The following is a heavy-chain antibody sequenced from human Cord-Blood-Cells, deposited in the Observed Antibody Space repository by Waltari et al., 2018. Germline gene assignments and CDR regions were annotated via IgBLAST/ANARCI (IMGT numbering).Heavy chain of an antibody. V-gene: IGHV4-34*01. J-gene: IGHJ6*02. CDR2: INHSGST. CDR3: ARGRPYYDILTGYYPYYYYYGMDV. Sequence: QVQLQQWGAGLLKPSETLSLTCAVYGGSFSGYYWSWLRQPPGKGLEWIGEINHSGSTNYNPSLKSRVTISVDTSKNQFSLKLSSVTAADTAVYYCARGRPYYDILTGYYPYYYYYGMDVWGQGTTVTVSS. D-gene: IGHD3-9*01. CDR1: GGSFSGYY.